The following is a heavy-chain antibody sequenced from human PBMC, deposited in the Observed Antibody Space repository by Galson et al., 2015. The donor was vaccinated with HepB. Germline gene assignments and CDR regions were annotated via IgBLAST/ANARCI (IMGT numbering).Heavy chain of an antibody. J-gene: IGHJ5*02. V-gene: IGHV3-21*01. CDR1: GFTFSSYN. CDR2: ISSSSTYR. D-gene: IGHD6-19*01. Sequence: SLRLSCAASGFTFSSYNMNWVRQTPGKGLEWVSSISSSSTYRYYADSVRGRFTISRDNAKNSLYLQMNSLTVEDTAVYYCARDWGIAVPDTWMFDHWGQGTLVTVSS. CDR3: ARDWGIAVPDTWMFDH.